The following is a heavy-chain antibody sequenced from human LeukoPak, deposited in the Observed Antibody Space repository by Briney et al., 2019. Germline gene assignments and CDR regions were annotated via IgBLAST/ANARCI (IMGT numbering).Heavy chain of an antibody. CDR3: ARIPYYDFWSGYYFLDY. Sequence: ASVKVSCKASGYTFTGYYMHWVRQAPGQGLEWMGRINPNSGGTNYAQKFQGRVTMTRDTSISTAYMELSRLRSDDTAVYYCARIPYYDFWSGYYFLDYWGQGTLVTVSS. V-gene: IGHV1-2*06. CDR1: GYTFTGYY. J-gene: IGHJ4*02. D-gene: IGHD3-3*01. CDR2: INPNSGGT.